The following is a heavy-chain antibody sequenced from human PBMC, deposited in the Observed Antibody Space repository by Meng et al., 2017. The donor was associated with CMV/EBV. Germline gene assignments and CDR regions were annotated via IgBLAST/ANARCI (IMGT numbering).Heavy chain of an antibody. V-gene: IGHV3-21*01. Sequence: GGSLRLSCAASGFTFSSYSMNWVRQAPGQGLEWVSSISSSSSYIYYADSVKGRFTISRDNAKNSLYLQMNSLRAEDTAVYYCARVCNTSPYYDFWSGYFSADVYGMDVWGQGTTVTVSS. J-gene: IGHJ6*02. CDR3: ARVCNTSPYYDFWSGYFSADVYGMDV. D-gene: IGHD3-3*01. CDR1: GFTFSSYS. CDR2: ISSSSSYI.